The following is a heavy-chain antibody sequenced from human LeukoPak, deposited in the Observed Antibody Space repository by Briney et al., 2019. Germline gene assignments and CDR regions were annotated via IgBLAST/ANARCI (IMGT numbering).Heavy chain of an antibody. V-gene: IGHV3-33*01. CDR1: GFTFSSYG. J-gene: IGHJ5*02. CDR2: IWYDGSNK. CDR3: ARDIVMLVAAPNWFDP. D-gene: IGHD2-15*01. Sequence: GRSLRLSCAASGFTFSSYGMHWVRQAPGKGLEWVAVIWYDGSNKYYADSVKGRFTISRDNSKNTLYLQMNSLRAEDTAVYYCARDIVMLVAAPNWFDPWGQGTLVTVSS.